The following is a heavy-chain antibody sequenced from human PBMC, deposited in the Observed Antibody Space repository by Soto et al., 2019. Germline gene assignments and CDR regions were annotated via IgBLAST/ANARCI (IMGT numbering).Heavy chain of an antibody. CDR2: INHSGST. CDR1: GGSFSGYY. CDR3: ARGRSSGWSHLSVDYYYYYYMDV. V-gene: IGHV4-34*01. D-gene: IGHD6-19*01. J-gene: IGHJ6*03. Sequence: SETLSLTCAVYGGSFSGYYWSWIRQPPGKGLEWIGEINHSGSTNYNPSLKSRVTISVDTSKNQFSLKLSSVTAADTAVYYCARGRSSGWSHLSVDYYYYYYMDVWGKGTTVTVS.